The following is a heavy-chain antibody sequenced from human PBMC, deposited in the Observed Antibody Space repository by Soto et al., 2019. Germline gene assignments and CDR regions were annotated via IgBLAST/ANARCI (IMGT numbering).Heavy chain of an antibody. V-gene: IGHV1-2*04. J-gene: IGHJ6*02. CDR3: ARDLYGDYVSGYYGMDV. D-gene: IGHD4-17*01. Sequence: GASVKVSCKASGYTFTGYYMHWVRQAPGQGLEWMGWINPNSGGTNYAQKFQGWVTMTRDTSISTAYMELSRLRSDDTAVYYCARDLYGDYVSGYYGMDVWGQGTTVTVSS. CDR1: GYTFTGYY. CDR2: INPNSGGT.